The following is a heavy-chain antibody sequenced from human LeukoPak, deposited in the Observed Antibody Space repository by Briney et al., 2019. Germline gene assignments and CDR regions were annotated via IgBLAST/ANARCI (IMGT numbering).Heavy chain of an antibody. CDR1: GFTFSSYW. D-gene: IGHD1-1*01. V-gene: IGHV3-7*03. J-gene: IGHJ4*02. CDR3: AKGLETESRLDS. CDR2: IKQDGSEK. Sequence: PGGSLRLSCAASGFTFSSYWMSWVRQAPGKGLEWVANIKQDGSEKYYVDSVKGRFTISSDKSKNTLFLQMNSLRAEDTALYYCAKGLETESRLDSWGQGTLVTVSS.